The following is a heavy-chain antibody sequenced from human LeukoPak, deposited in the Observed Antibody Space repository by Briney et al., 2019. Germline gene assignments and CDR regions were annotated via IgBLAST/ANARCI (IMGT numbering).Heavy chain of an antibody. V-gene: IGHV3-23*01. D-gene: IGHD3-9*01. Sequence: GGSLRLSCVASGFTFRKHPMSWVRQAPGNGLELVSAINERGDITKYADSVMRRFTISRDNSKNTLYLQMNSLRAEDTAVYYCARGDDISPGRVLEYWGRGTLVTVSS. CDR3: ARGDDISPGRVLEY. J-gene: IGHJ4*02. CDR1: GFTFRKHP. CDR2: INERGDIT.